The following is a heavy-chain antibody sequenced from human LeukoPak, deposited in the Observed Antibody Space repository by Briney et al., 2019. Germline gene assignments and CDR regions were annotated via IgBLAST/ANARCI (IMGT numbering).Heavy chain of an antibody. CDR1: GGSISSSSYY. V-gene: IGHV4-39*01. J-gene: IGHJ4*02. D-gene: IGHD2-2*01. CDR2: IYYSGST. CDR3: ARRHPSYYFDY. Sequence: PSETLSLTCTVSGGSISSSSYYWGWLRQPPGQGLEWIGRIYYSGSTYYNPSLKSRVTISVDTSKNQFSLKLSSVTAADTAVYYCARRHPSYYFDYWGQGTLVTVSS.